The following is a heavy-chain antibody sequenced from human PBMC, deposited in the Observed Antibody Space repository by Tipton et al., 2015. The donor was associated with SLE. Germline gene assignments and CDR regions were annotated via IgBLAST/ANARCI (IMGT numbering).Heavy chain of an antibody. J-gene: IGHJ4*02. D-gene: IGHD3-22*01. CDR3: ARVPRTFYYDYSGHFDY. V-gene: IGHV4-59*02. CDR1: GDSVKSRY. CDR2: RFHDGNI. Sequence: TLSLTCTVSGDSVKSRYWIWVRQPAGRGLEWLAYRFHDGNINYNPSLKTRLTMSVDTSRDQFSLTLNSVTAADTAVYYCARVPRTFYYDYSGHFDYWGPGTLVTVSS.